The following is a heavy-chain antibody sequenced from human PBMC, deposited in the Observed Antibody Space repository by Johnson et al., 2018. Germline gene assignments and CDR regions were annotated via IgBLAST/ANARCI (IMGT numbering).Heavy chain of an antibody. CDR3: AKDRGLLGTRDAFEI. J-gene: IGHJ3*02. Sequence: VQLVQSGGGLVQPGRSXRLSCAASGFTFDDYAMQWVLQAPGLGLEWVSGISWHSGGIGYAESVKGRFPISRDTAKNSLYLQMGTLRADDVAVYYCAKDRGLLGTRDAFEIWGQGTMVTVSS. D-gene: IGHD3-10*01. V-gene: IGHV3-9*03. CDR1: GFTFDDYA. CDR2: ISWHSGGI.